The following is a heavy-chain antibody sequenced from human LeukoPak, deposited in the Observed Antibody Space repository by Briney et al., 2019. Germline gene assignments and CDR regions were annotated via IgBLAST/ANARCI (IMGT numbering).Heavy chain of an antibody. J-gene: IGHJ4*02. Sequence: GGSLRLSCAASGFTFSTYTMNWVRQAPGKGLERVSSISTGSSYIYYADSVRGRFTISRDNAKNSLYLQMNNLRAADTAVYYCASRLALGYWGQGTLVTVSS. CDR2: ISTGSSYI. D-gene: IGHD2-21*01. V-gene: IGHV3-21*01. CDR3: ASRLALGY. CDR1: GFTFSTYT.